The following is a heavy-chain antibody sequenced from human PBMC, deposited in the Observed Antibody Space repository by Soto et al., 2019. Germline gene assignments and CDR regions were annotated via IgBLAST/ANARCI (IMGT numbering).Heavy chain of an antibody. CDR1: GYTFTSYD. V-gene: IGHV1-8*01. CDR3: AREQTSYGMDV. J-gene: IGHJ6*02. CDR2: MNPNSGNT. D-gene: IGHD6-13*01. Sequence: QVQLVQSGAEVKKPGASVKVSCKASGYTFTSYDINWVRQATGQGLEWMGWMNPNSGNTGYAQKVQXXVTMTRNTSISTAYMELSSLRSEHTAVYYCAREQTSYGMDVWGQGTTVTVSS.